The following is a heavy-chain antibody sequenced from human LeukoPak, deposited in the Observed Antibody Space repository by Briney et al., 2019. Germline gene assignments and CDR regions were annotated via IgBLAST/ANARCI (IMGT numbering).Heavy chain of an antibody. D-gene: IGHD3-22*01. CDR3: AKDRPNYYGTNGHYYRRDGDC. V-gene: IGHV3-23*01. CDR1: GFTFSSYA. J-gene: IGHJ4*02. Sequence: GGSLRLSCVASGFTFSSYAMSWVRQAAGKGLEWVSSSSSSGESTYYADSVKGRFTISRDNSRNTLYLQMNSLRAEDTAVYYCAKDRPNYYGTNGHYYRRDGDCWGQGTLVTVSS. CDR2: SSSSGEST.